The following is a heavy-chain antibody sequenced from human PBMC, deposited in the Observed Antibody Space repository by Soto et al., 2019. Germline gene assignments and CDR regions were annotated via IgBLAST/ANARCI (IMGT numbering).Heavy chain of an antibody. CDR3: ARTRSRAPIAARPGWFDP. V-gene: IGHV1-69*06. CDR2: IIPIFGTA. J-gene: IGHJ5*02. CDR1: GGTFSSYA. D-gene: IGHD6-6*01. Sequence: ASVKVSCKASGGTFSSYAISWVRQAPGQGLEWMGGIIPIFGTANYAQKFQGRVTITADKSTSTAYMELSSLRSEDTAVYYCARTRSRAPIAARPGWFDPWGQGTLVTVS.